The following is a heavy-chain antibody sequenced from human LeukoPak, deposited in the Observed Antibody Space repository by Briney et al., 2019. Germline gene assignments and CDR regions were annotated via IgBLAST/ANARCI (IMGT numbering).Heavy chain of an antibody. CDR1: GFTVSSNY. V-gene: IGHV3-53*01. CDR3: ARWRLRSGDAFDI. J-gene: IGHJ3*02. Sequence: GGSLRLSCAASGFTVSSNYMSWVRQAPGKGLEWVSVIYSGGSTYYADSVKGRLTISRDNSKNTLYLQMNSPRAEDTAVYYCARWRLRSGDAFDIWGQGTMVTVSS. CDR2: IYSGGST. D-gene: IGHD3-10*01.